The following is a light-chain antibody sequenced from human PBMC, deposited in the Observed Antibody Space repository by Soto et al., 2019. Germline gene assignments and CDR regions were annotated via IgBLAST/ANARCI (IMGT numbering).Light chain of an antibody. CDR2: GAS. CDR1: QSVSSN. V-gene: IGKV3-15*01. Sequence: EIVITQSPATLSVSPGERATLSCRASQSVSSNVAWYQQKPGQAPSLLIYGASTRASCIPARFSGSGSGTECTLTISSLQSEYFSVYDFQQYNNWLLSFGGGAK. CDR3: QQYNNWLLS. J-gene: IGKJ4*01.